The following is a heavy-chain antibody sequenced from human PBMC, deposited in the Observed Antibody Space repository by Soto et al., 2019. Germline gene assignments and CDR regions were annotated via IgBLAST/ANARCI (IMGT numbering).Heavy chain of an antibody. J-gene: IGHJ4*02. Sequence: SETLSLTSTFSGCTISSYYWSWIRQPPGKGLEWIGYIYYSGSTNYNPSLKSRVTISVDTSKNQFSLNLSSVTAADTAVYYCARDQNGSGNYYTRYFDYWGQGTLVTVSS. CDR3: ARDQNGSGNYYTRYFDY. CDR1: GCTISSYY. CDR2: IYYSGST. V-gene: IGHV4-59*12. D-gene: IGHD3-10*01.